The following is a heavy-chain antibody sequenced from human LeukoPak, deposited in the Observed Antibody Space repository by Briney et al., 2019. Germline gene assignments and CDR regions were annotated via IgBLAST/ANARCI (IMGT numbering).Heavy chain of an antibody. J-gene: IGHJ4*02. CDR3: AKDAQQITVAGTFLNYFDY. CDR1: GFTFSHYA. V-gene: IGHV3-23*01. CDR2: ISGSGGSA. D-gene: IGHD6-19*01. Sequence: GGSLRLSCADSGFTFSHYATSWVRQASGKGLEWVSGISGSGGSAYYADSVKGRFTIPRDNSKNTLYLQINSPRADDTAKCYCAKDAQQITVAGTFLNYFDYWGQGTLVTVAS.